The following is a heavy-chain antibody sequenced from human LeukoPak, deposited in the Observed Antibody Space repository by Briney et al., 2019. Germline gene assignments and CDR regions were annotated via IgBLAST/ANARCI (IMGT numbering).Heavy chain of an antibody. CDR3: ARTLLGIDYGSGSYDFDY. CDR1: GGSISSGSYY. V-gene: IGHV4-61*02. D-gene: IGHD3-10*01. Sequence: SETLSLTCTVSGGSISSGSYYWSWIRQPAGKGLEWIGRIYTSGSTNYNPSLKSRVTISVDTSKNQFSLKLSSVTAADTAVYYCARTLLGIDYGSGSYDFDYWGRGTLVTVSS. J-gene: IGHJ4*02. CDR2: IYTSGST.